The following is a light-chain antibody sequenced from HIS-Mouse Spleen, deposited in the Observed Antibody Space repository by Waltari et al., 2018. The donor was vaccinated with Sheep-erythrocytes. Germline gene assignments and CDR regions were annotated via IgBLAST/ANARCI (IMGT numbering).Light chain of an antibody. J-gene: IGLJ3*02. CDR1: SPTFESNY. CDR2: RNN. CDR3: AAWDDSLSGRV. V-gene: IGLV1-47*01. Sequence: QSLLTHPPPASGPPGQRLPPPCSGPSPTFESNYVHLYQQLPGTAPKLLIYRNNQRPSGVPDRFSGSKSGTSASLAISGLRSEDEADYYCAAWDDSLSGRVFGGGTKLTVL.